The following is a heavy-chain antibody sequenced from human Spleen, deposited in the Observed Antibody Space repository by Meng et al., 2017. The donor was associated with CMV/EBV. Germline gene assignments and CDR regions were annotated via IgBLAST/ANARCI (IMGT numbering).Heavy chain of an antibody. V-gene: IGHV3-30*04. CDR1: GFTFRSYA. D-gene: IGHD6-13*01. CDR3: ARESSSWLNYYYYGMDV. CDR2: ISYDGSNK. Sequence: GESLKISCAASGFTFRSYAMHWVRQAPGKGLEWVAVISYDGSNKYYADSVKGRFTISRDNSENTLYLQMNSLRAEDTAVYYCARESSSWLNYYYYGMDVWGQGTTVTVSS. J-gene: IGHJ6*02.